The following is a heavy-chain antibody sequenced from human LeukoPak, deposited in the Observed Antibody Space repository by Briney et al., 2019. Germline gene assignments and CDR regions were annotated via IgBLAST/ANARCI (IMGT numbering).Heavy chain of an antibody. D-gene: IGHD1-26*01. V-gene: IGHV4-59*12. Sequence: PSETLSLTCTVSGASISNYYWSWIRQSPGKGLEWIGYMLYSGSTNQNPSLRSRVTISVDTSKNQFSLKLSSVTAADTAVYYCARDSLVGAYYYFDFWGQGTLVTVSS. CDR3: ARDSLVGAYYYFDF. J-gene: IGHJ4*02. CDR1: GASISNYY. CDR2: MLYSGST.